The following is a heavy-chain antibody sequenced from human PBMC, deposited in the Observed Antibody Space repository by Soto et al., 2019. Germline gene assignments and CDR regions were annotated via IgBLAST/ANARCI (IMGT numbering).Heavy chain of an antibody. CDR2: IIPTATT. Sequence: EVRLVESGGGLIQPGGSLRLSCAASGFSFSDYTMNWVRQAPGKGLEWIALIIPTATTYYADPVKGRFTISRDHSKNTVYLQMNSLKSDDRAVYYCAKERIGIQGRFDSWCPGTLVTVSS. CDR3: AKERIGIQGRFDS. CDR1: GFSFSDYT. J-gene: IGHJ4*02. D-gene: IGHD1-1*01. V-gene: IGHV3-53*01.